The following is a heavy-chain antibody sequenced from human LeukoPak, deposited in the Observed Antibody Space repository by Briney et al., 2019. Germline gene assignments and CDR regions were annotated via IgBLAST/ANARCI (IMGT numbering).Heavy chain of an antibody. CDR1: GGSISSSSYY. J-gene: IGHJ2*01. D-gene: IGHD3-9*01. CDR2: IYYSGST. Sequence: PSETLSLTCTVSGGSISSSSYYWGWIRQPPGKGLEWIGSIYYSGSTYYNPSLKSRVTISVDTSKNQFSLKLSSVTAADTAVYYCARAVLRYFDWSPKYWYFDLWGRGTLVTVSS. CDR3: ARAVLRYFDWSPKYWYFDL. V-gene: IGHV4-39*07.